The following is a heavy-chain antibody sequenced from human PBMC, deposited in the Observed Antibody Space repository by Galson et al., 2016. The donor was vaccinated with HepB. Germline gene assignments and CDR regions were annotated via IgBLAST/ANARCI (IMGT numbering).Heavy chain of an antibody. J-gene: IGHJ4*02. D-gene: IGHD1-26*01. CDR3: SRGSYYFGPFDY. Sequence: PALVKPTQTLTLTCTFSGFSLSTSAMCVSWIRQVPGEALEWLVVIDWDDDKYYSTSLKTRLTISKDTSKNQVVLTMTNMDPVDTATYYCSRGSYYFGPFDYWGQATLVAVSS. CDR1: GFSLSTSAMC. CDR2: IDWDDDK. V-gene: IGHV2-70*13.